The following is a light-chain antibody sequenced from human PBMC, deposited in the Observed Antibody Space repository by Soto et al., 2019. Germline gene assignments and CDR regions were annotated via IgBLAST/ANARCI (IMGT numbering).Light chain of an antibody. Sequence: QSALTQPPSPSGTPGQRVTISCSGSSSNIGSNYVYWYQRLPGTAPRLLIYRNNHRPSGVPDRISGSKSGTSASLAISGLRSEDEADYYCAAWDDSVTAPVFGGGTKVTVL. J-gene: IGLJ2*01. V-gene: IGLV1-47*01. CDR1: SSNIGSNY. CDR2: RNN. CDR3: AAWDDSVTAPV.